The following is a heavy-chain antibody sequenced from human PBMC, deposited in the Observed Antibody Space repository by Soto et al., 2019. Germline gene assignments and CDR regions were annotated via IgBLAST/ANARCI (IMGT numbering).Heavy chain of an antibody. J-gene: IGHJ4*02. V-gene: IGHV4-59*01. CDR2: IYYSGST. D-gene: IGHD5-12*01. CDR1: GGSISSYY. CDR3: ARAPLDIVATNFDY. Sequence: SETLSLTCTVSGGSISSYYWSWIRQPPGKGLEWIGYIYYSGSTNYNPSLKSRVTISVDTSKNQFSLKLSSVTAADTAVYYCARAPLDIVATNFDYWGQGTLVTVSS.